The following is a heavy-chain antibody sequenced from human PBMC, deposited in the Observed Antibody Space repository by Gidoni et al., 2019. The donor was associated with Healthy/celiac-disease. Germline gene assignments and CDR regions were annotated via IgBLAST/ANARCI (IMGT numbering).Heavy chain of an antibody. CDR2: ISSSSSYI. CDR3: AREGPDLAGPFDY. D-gene: IGHD6-19*01. Sequence: EVQLVESGGGLVKPGGSLRLSCAASGFTFSSYSMNWVRQAPGKGLEWVSSISSSSSYIYYADSVKGLFTISRDNAKNSLYLQMNSLRAEDTAVYYCAREGPDLAGPFDYWGQGTLVTVSS. V-gene: IGHV3-21*01. J-gene: IGHJ4*02. CDR1: GFTFSSYS.